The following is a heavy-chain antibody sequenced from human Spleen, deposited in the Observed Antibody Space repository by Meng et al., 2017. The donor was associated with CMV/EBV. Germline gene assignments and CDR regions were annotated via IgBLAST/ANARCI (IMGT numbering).Heavy chain of an antibody. CDR3: ARGGRVREQYYDH. J-gene: IGHJ4*02. V-gene: IGHV4-34*01. CDR1: GGSFSGYY. CDR2: INHSGST. D-gene: IGHD6-13*01. Sequence: SETLSLTCAVYGGSFSGYYWSWIRQPPGKGLEWIGEINHSGSTNYNPSLKSRVTISVDTSKNQFSLNLSSVTTADTAVYYCARGGRVREQYYDHWGQGTLVTVSS.